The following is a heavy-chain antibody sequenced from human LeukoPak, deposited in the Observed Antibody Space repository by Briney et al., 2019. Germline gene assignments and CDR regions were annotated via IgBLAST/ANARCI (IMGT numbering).Heavy chain of an antibody. D-gene: IGHD2-15*01. Sequence: GGSLRLSCAASGFTFSTYAMSWVRQVPGKGLEWVSGISNTAGFTYYADSVKGRFTISRDNSKNTLYLQLNSLRAEDTAVYYCAKPNYYCSDSCQPDDAFDVWGQGTMVTVSS. CDR1: GFTFSTYA. CDR3: AKPNYYCSDSCQPDDAFDV. V-gene: IGHV3-23*01. CDR2: ISNTAGFT. J-gene: IGHJ3*01.